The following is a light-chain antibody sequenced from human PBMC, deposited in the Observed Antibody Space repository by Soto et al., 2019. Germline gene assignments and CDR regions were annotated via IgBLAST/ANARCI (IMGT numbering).Light chain of an antibody. V-gene: IGLV2-14*03. Sequence: QSVLTQPASVSGSPGQSIAISCTGTSSDVGAYNHVCWYQQHPGKAPKLLIYDVTNRPSGISDRFSGSKSGNTASLTISGLQAEDEADYYCSSFTTSDTYVFGSGTKVTVL. CDR1: SSDVGAYNH. CDR3: SSFTTSDTYV. J-gene: IGLJ1*01. CDR2: DVT.